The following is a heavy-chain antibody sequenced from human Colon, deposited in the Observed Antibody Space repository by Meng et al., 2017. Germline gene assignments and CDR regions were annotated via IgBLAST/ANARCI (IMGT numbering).Heavy chain of an antibody. J-gene: IGHJ4*02. Sequence: QVQRQGPGPGPVTPSRTPSLTCAVSGDAICSDTWWRRAREPRGKGLGGIGEAYNRGDTNSNPSPKSRVVISVNRSKNQFFRNLSSATAADTAVYYCGRDQGRQLINHWGQGTLVTVSS. D-gene: IGHD1-1*01. CDR2: AYNRGDT. V-gene: IGHV4-4*02. CDR3: GRDQGRQLINH. CDR1: GDAICSDTW.